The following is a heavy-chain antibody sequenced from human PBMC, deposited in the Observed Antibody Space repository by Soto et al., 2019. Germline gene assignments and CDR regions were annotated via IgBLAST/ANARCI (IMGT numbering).Heavy chain of an antibody. CDR1: GYTFTSYY. J-gene: IGHJ6*02. V-gene: IGHV1-46*01. D-gene: IGHD1-20*01. CDR2: INPSGGST. Sequence: QVQLVQSGAEVKKPGASVKVSCKASGYTFTSYYMHWVRQAPGQGLEWMGIINPSGGSTSYAQKFQGRVTMTRDTSTSTVYMELSSLRSEDTAVYYCARDLLPYNWNDVFDYYGMDVWGQGTTVTVSS. CDR3: ARDLLPYNWNDVFDYYGMDV.